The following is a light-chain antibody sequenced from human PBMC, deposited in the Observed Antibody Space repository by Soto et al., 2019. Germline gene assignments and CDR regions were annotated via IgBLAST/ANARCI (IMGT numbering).Light chain of an antibody. CDR1: QSGRSN. J-gene: IGKJ1*01. V-gene: IGKV3-15*01. CDR2: GAS. Sequence: EIVMTQSPATLSVSPGERATLSCSASQSGRSNLAWYQQKPGQAHRLLIYGASTRASGIPARFSGRGSETEFTLTISILQSEDFGGYYCQQYHNWPWTFGQGTKVAIK. CDR3: QQYHNWPWT.